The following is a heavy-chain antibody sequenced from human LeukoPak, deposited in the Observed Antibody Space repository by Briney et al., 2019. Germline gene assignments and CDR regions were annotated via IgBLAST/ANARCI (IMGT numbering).Heavy chain of an antibody. J-gene: IGHJ4*02. CDR3: ARASGIAARLHFGY. CDR1: GYTFTSYD. Sequence: ASVKVSCKASGYTFTSYDINWVRQATGQGLEWMGWMNPNSGNTGYAQKFQGRVTMTRNTSISTAYMGLSSLRSEDTAVYYCARASGIAARLHFGYWGQGTLVTVSS. D-gene: IGHD6-6*01. V-gene: IGHV1-8*01. CDR2: MNPNSGNT.